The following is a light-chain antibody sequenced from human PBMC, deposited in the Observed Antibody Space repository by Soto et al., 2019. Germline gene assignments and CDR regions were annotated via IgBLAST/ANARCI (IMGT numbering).Light chain of an antibody. CDR2: GAS. J-gene: IGKJ4*01. V-gene: IGKV3-20*01. Sequence: IVLTQSPATLPLSPGERATLSCTASQHVTTTYIAWYQQKFGQAPMLLIYGASTRATGTPDRFTGGGFGTDFTLTISRVEHEDFAVYYCQQYDSAFTFGGGTKVEMK. CDR3: QQYDSAFT. CDR1: QHVTTTY.